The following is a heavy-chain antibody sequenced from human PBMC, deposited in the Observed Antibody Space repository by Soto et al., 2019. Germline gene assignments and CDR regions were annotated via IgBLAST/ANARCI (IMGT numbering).Heavy chain of an antibody. CDR1: GGTFSSYA. CDR2: FIPIFGTA. J-gene: IGHJ6*02. Sequence: QVQLVQSGAEVKKPGSSVKVSCKASGGTFSSYAISWVRRAPGQGLEWMGGFIPIFGTANYAQKFQVRVTIIADKTTSTAYMELSSMRSEDTAVYYCAGNLHSRYFDWFSPYYYGMDVWGQGTTVTVSS. V-gene: IGHV1-69*06. CDR3: AGNLHSRYFDWFSPYYYGMDV. D-gene: IGHD3-9*01.